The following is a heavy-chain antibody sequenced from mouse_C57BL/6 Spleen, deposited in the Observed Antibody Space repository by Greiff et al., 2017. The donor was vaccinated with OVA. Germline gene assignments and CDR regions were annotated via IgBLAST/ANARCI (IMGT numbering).Heavy chain of an antibody. V-gene: IGHV5-4*01. CDR3: ARDRASMMVTTIMDY. D-gene: IGHD2-3*01. CDR1: GFTFSSYA. CDR2: ISDGGSYT. Sequence: EVKLMESGGGLVKPGGSLKLSCAASGFTFSSYAMSWVRQTPEKRLEWVATISDGGSYTYSPDNVKGRFTISSDNAKNNLYLQMSHLKSEDTAMYYCARDRASMMVTTIMDYWGQGTSVTVSS. J-gene: IGHJ4*01.